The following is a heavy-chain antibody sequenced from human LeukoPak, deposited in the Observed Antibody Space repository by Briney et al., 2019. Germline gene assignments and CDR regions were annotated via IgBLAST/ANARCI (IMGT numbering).Heavy chain of an antibody. CDR1: GGSISSYY. CDR3: ARPRGYSSSLGAFDI. Sequence: PSETLSLTCTVSGGSISSYYWSWIRQPPGKGLEWIGYIYYSGSTYYNPSLKSRVTISVDTSKNQFSLKLSSVTAADTAVYYCARPRGYSSSLGAFDIWGQGTMVTVSS. V-gene: IGHV4-59*04. J-gene: IGHJ3*02. D-gene: IGHD6-6*01. CDR2: IYYSGST.